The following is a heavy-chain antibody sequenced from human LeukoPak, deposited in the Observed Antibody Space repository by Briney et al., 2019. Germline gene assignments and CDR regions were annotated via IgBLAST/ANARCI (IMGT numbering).Heavy chain of an antibody. J-gene: IGHJ4*02. Sequence: GGSLRLSCAASGFTFSSYEMNWVRQAPGKGLEWVSYISSSGSTIYYADSVKGRFTISRDNAKNSLYLQMNSLRAEDTAVYYCARDGYYYDSSGYHFDYWGQGTLVTVSS. V-gene: IGHV3-48*03. CDR3: ARDGYYYDSSGYHFDY. D-gene: IGHD3-22*01. CDR1: GFTFSSYE. CDR2: ISSSGSTI.